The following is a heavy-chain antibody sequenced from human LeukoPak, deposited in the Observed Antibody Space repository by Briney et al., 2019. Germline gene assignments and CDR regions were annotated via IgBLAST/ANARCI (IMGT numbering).Heavy chain of an antibody. CDR2: IYYSGST. D-gene: IGHD7-27*01. V-gene: IGHV4-59*12. CDR1: GGSISSYY. Sequence: NSSETLSLTCTVSGGSISSYYWTWIRQPPGKGLEWIGYIYYSGSTNYNPSLKSRVTISVDTSKNQFSLKLSSVTAADTAVYYCARDLRELGDAFDIWGQGTMVTVSS. J-gene: IGHJ3*02. CDR3: ARDLRELGDAFDI.